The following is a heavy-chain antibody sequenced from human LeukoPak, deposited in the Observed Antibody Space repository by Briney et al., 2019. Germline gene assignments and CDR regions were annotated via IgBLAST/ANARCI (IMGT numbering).Heavy chain of an antibody. CDR3: AREGTGSYMDV. J-gene: IGHJ6*03. CDR1: GFTFDDYG. CDR2: INWNGGST. V-gene: IGHV3-20*04. D-gene: IGHD1/OR15-1a*01. Sequence: GGSLRLSCAASGFTFDDYGMSWVRQAPGKGLEWVSGINWNGGSTGYADSVKGRFTISRDNAKNSLYLQVNSLRVEDTAVYYCAREGTGSYMDVWGKGTTVTVSS.